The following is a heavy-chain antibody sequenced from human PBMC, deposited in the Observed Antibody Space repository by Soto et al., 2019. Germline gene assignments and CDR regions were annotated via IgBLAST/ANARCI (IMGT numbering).Heavy chain of an antibody. CDR3: ARMHFETKGLARYLWFDP. J-gene: IGHJ5*02. V-gene: IGHV2-26*01. Sequence: SGPTLVNPTETLTLTCTVSGFSLSNATMGVSWIRQPPGKALEWLAHIFSNDEKSYSTSLESRLTISKDTSKSQVVLSMTNMDPVDTATYFCARMHFETKGLARYLWFDPWGQGTRVTVSS. CDR1: GFSLSNATMG. D-gene: IGHD3-16*02. CDR2: IFSNDEK.